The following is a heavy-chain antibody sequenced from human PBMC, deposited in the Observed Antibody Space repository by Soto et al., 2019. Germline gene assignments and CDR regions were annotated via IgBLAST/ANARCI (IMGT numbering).Heavy chain of an antibody. V-gene: IGHV3-30*18. CDR2: ISYDGSNK. CDR3: AKGGYRARWPRVGWYFDL. Sequence: QVQLVESGGGVVQPGRSLRLSCAASGFTFSSYGMHWVRQAPGKGLEWVAVISYDGSNKYYADSVKGRFTISRDNSKNTLYLQMNSLGSEDTAVYYCAKGGYRARWPRVGWYFDLWGRGTLVIVSS. CDR1: GFTFSSYG. J-gene: IGHJ2*01. D-gene: IGHD2-15*01.